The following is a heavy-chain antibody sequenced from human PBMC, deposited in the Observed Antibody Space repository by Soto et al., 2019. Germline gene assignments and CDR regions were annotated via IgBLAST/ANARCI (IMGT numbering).Heavy chain of an antibody. J-gene: IGHJ4*02. CDR1: GFTFSSHG. D-gene: IGHD3-16*01. CDR2: IWYDGSNK. V-gene: IGHV3-33*01. Sequence: QVQLVESGGGVVQPGRSLRVSCAASGFTFSSHGMHWVRQAPGKGLEWVAVIWYDGSNKYYGESVKGRFIISRDNSKNTVDLQMYSLRAEDTAIYYCARWGPDKVLDYWGQGTLVTVSS. CDR3: ARWGPDKVLDY.